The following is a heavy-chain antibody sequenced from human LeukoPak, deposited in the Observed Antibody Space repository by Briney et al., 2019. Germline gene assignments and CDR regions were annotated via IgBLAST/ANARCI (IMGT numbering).Heavy chain of an antibody. Sequence: GGSLRLSCAASGFTFSSYSMDWVRQAPGKGLEWVSYISSSSSTIYYADSVKGRFTISRDNSKNTLYLQMNSLRAEDTAVYYCAKSLSVYSSSCPDSWGQGTLVTVSS. D-gene: IGHD6-13*01. CDR2: ISSSSSTI. CDR3: AKSLSVYSSSCPDS. CDR1: GFTFSSYS. J-gene: IGHJ4*02. V-gene: IGHV3-48*01.